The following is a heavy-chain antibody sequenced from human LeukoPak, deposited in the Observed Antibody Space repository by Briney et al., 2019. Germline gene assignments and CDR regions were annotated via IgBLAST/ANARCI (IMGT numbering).Heavy chain of an antibody. V-gene: IGHV3-33*03. CDR3: AKGEFWTGQAEYFQH. D-gene: IGHD3/OR15-3a*01. CDR1: GFTFGTYG. CDR2: IWNDGGKK. J-gene: IGHJ1*01. Sequence: GWSLRLSCAASGFTFGTYGMYWVRQAPGKGLEWVAVIWNDGGKKNHADSVKGRFTISRDNSKDTLFLQMNSLRPEDTAVYYCAKGEFWTGQAEYFQHWGQGTLVTVSS.